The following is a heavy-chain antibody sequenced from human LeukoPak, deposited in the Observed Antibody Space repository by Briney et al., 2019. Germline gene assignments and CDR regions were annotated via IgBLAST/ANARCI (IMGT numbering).Heavy chain of an antibody. Sequence: SETLSLTCTVSGGSISSYYWSWIRQPPGKGLEWIGYIYYSGSTNYNPSLKSRVTISVDTSKNQFSLKLSSVTAADTAVYYCARVHYDYVWGSYRYLYHDAFDIWGQGTMVTVSS. J-gene: IGHJ3*02. CDR2: IYYSGST. CDR3: ARVHYDYVWGSYRYLYHDAFDI. V-gene: IGHV4-59*01. D-gene: IGHD3-16*02. CDR1: GGSISSYY.